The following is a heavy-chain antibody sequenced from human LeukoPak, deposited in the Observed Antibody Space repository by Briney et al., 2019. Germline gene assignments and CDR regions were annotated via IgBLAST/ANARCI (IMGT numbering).Heavy chain of an antibody. Sequence: GGSLRLSCAASGFTFSDYYMSWIRQAPGKGLEWVSYISSSGSTIYYADSVKGRFTISRDNAKNSLYLQMNSLRAEDTAVYYCARLLGYCSSTSCYTWGQGTLVTVSS. J-gene: IGHJ4*02. V-gene: IGHV3-11*04. CDR3: ARLLGYCSSTSCYT. CDR1: GFTFSDYY. D-gene: IGHD2-2*02. CDR2: ISSSGSTI.